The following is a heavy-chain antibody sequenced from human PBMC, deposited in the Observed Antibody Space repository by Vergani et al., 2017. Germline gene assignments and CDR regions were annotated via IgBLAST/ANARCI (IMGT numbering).Heavy chain of an antibody. J-gene: IGHJ2*01. D-gene: IGHD4-17*01. V-gene: IGHV3-21*01. CDR3: AMSVTSSIYWYFDL. CDR1: GYSISSGYY. Sequence: VQLQESGPGLVKPSETLSLTCAVSGYSISSGYYWGWIRQPPGKGLEWVSSISSSSSYIYYADSVKGRFTISRDNAKNSLYLQMNSLRAEDTAVYYCAMSVTSSIYWYFDLWGRGTLVTVSS. CDR2: ISSSSSYI.